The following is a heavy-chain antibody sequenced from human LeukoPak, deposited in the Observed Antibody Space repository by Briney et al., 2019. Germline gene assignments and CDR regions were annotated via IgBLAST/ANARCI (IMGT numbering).Heavy chain of an antibody. V-gene: IGHV1-69*13. CDR1: GGTFSSYA. D-gene: IGHD3-22*01. J-gene: IGHJ4*02. Sequence: SVKVSCKASGGTFSSYAISWVRQAPGQGLEWMGGITPIFGTANYAQKFQGRVTITADESTSTAYMELSSLRSEDTAVYYCAGGYYYDSSGYYYRHGYWGQGTLVTVSS. CDR2: ITPIFGTA. CDR3: AGGYYYDSSGYYYRHGY.